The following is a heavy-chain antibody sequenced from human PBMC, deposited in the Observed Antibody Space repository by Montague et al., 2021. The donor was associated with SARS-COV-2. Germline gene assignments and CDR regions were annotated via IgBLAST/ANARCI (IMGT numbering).Heavy chain of an antibody. D-gene: IGHD1-26*01. V-gene: IGHV6-1*01. Sequence: CAISGDSVSRHSPTSDWHRQSLSSPLEWLGSICYRSEWYFDYAISLRGRITINPDTSKNQFSLQLDSVTLDDTAVYYCARYSYSGTYFGLNDAFDIWGQGTLVTVSS. CDR1: GDSVSRHSPT. J-gene: IGHJ3*02. CDR3: ARYSYSGTYFGLNDAFDI. CDR2: ICYRSEWYF.